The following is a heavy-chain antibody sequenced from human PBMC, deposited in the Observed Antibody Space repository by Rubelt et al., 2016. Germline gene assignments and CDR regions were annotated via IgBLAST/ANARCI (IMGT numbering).Heavy chain of an antibody. V-gene: IGHV1-69*01. J-gene: IGHJ6*02. CDR2: IIPMFGTA. D-gene: IGHD4-17*01. Sequence: SSYAISWVRQAPGQGLEWMGGIIPMFGTANYAQKFQGRVTINADESTSTAYMELSSLRSEDTAVYYCARDPATTLDYGNPYYYGMDVWGQGTTVTVSS. CDR3: ARDPATTLDYGNPYYYGMDV. CDR1: SSYA.